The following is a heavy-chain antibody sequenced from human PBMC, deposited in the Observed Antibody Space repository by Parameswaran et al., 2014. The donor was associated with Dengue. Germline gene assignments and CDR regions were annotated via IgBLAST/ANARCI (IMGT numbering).Heavy chain of an antibody. CDR2: IKSTPTTDGGAT. V-gene: IGHV3-15*01. D-gene: IGHD4-23*01. CDR3: HYGGNSDSYLDY. J-gene: IGHJ4*02. Sequence: WIRQPPGKGLEWVGLIKSTPTTDGGATDDAAPVKGRFTISRDDSKNILYLQMNSLKTEDTGVYYCHYGGNSDSYLDYWGQGTLVTVSS.